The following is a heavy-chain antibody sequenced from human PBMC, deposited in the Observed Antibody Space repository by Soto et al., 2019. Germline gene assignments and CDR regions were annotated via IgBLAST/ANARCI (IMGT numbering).Heavy chain of an antibody. Sequence: QVQLMQSGAEVKKPGASVKVSCKASGDTFTNYYIHWVRQAPGQGLEWMGTVNPSGGHTTCSQNFLGRVTMTRDTSTSTLYMELTSLTSDDTAVYYCARGGHVVVVTAAFDYWGQGTLVTVSS. CDR3: ARGGHVVVVTAAFDY. J-gene: IGHJ4*02. CDR1: GDTFTNYY. D-gene: IGHD2-21*02. CDR2: VNPSGGHT. V-gene: IGHV1-46*01.